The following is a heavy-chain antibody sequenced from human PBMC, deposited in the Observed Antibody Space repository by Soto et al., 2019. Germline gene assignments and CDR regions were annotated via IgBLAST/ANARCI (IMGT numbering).Heavy chain of an antibody. V-gene: IGHV3-7*01. CDR1: GFTFSSYW. Sequence: GGSLRLSCAASGFTFSSYWMSWVRQAPGKGLEWVANIKQDGSEKYYVDSVKGRFTISRDNAKNSLYLQMNSLRAEDTAVYYCARAGVDIVARYMDVWGKGTTVTVSS. CDR2: IKQDGSEK. J-gene: IGHJ6*03. D-gene: IGHD5-12*01. CDR3: ARAGVDIVARYMDV.